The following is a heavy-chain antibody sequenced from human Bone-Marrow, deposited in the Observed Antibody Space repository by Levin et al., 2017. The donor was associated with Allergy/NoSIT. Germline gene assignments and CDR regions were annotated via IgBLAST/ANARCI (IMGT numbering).Heavy chain of an antibody. CDR2: ISYDGTNM. D-gene: IGHD5-24*01. Sequence: RTGGSLRLSCAASGFSFKTYGMHWVRQTPGKGLEWVALISYDGTNMYHVDSVKGRFTISRDNSKNTVFLQMNSLRAEDTAVYYCVRDASDGSYYGYSNAFDLWGQGTMVTVSS. J-gene: IGHJ3*01. CDR3: VRDASDGSYYGYSNAFDL. CDR1: GFSFKTYG. V-gene: IGHV3-30*03.